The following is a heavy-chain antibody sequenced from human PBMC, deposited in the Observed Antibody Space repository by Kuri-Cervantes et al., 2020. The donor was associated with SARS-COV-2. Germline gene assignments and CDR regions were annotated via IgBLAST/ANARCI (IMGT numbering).Heavy chain of an antibody. V-gene: IGHV3-30*03. D-gene: IGHD3-9*01. CDR3: ARDRGYFDWFYMDV. CDR1: GFTVSSYA. CDR2: ISYDGSNK. J-gene: IGHJ6*03. Sequence: GGSLRLSCAASGFTVSSYAMHWVRQAPGKGLEWVALISYDGSNKYYADSVKGRFTISRDNSKNTLYLQMDSLRPDDTAVYYCARDRGYFDWFYMDVWGKGTTVTVSS.